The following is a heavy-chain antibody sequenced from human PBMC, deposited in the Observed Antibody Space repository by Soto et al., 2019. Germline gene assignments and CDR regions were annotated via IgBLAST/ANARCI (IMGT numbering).Heavy chain of an antibody. V-gene: IGHV1-69*01. CDR1: GGSFSTYA. CDR2: IITFFGAA. J-gene: IGHJ6*02. Sequence: QVHLVQSGAEVKKPGSSVRVSCKASGGSFSTYAFNWVRLAPGQGLEWLGGIITFFGAAMYAQKFRGRVTITADELTTTAYMERSSLRSDDTAVYYCARGGKERFRGPGMDVWGQGTAVTVS. CDR3: ARGGKERFRGPGMDV. D-gene: IGHD2-21*01.